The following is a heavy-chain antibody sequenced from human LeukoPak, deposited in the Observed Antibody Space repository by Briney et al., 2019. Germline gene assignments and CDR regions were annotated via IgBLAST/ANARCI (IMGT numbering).Heavy chain of an antibody. V-gene: IGHV1-18*04. CDR3: AIGGYYYYYYGMDV. Sequence: ASVKVSCKASGYTFTSNYIHWVRQAPGQGLEWMGWISAYNGNTNYAQKLQGRVTMTTDTSTSTAYMELRSLRSDDTAVYYCAIGGYYYYYYGMDVWGQGTTVTVSS. J-gene: IGHJ6*02. CDR1: GYTFTSNY. CDR2: ISAYNGNT.